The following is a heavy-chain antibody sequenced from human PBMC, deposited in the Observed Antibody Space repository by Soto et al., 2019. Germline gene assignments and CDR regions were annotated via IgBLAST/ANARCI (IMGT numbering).Heavy chain of an antibody. CDR2: ISSSSSNI. CDR3: AKEPLEEVGTFFEF. V-gene: IGHV3-21*04. J-gene: IGHJ4*01. D-gene: IGHD6-13*01. CDR1: GFTFSSYS. Sequence: GGSLRLSCAASGFTFSSYSMNWVRQAPGKGLEWVSAISSSSSNIYYADSVKRRSTISKNNENNSLFMLMNSMTAEETASYYCAKEPLEEVGTFFEFWGQGILVTVSS.